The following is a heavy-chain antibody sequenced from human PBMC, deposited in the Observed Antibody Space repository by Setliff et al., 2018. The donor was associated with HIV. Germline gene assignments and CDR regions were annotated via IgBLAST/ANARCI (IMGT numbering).Heavy chain of an antibody. D-gene: IGHD3-10*01. J-gene: IGHJ4*02. CDR3: ARDRYAGEIDY. Sequence: SETLSLTCSVSGGSINSGHYYWSWIRHHPGKGLEWIGYIYYTGSTYFNPSLKSRLTLTIDTSKNQFSLKLSSVTAADTAVYYCARDRYAGEIDYWGQGTLVTVSS. CDR2: IYYTGST. CDR1: GGSINSGHYY. V-gene: IGHV4-31*03.